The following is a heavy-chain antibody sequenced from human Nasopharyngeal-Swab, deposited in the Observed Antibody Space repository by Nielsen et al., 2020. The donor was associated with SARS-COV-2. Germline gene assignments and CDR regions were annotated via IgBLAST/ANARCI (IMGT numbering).Heavy chain of an antibody. D-gene: IGHD3-22*01. Sequence: WIRQPPGKGLEWIGCIYYSGSTYYNPSLKSRVTISVDTSKNQFSLKLSSVTAADTAVYYCARARVTYMIVVDAFDIWGQGTMVTVSS. V-gene: IGHV4-30-4*01. J-gene: IGHJ3*02. CDR3: ARARVTYMIVVDAFDI. CDR2: IYYSGST.